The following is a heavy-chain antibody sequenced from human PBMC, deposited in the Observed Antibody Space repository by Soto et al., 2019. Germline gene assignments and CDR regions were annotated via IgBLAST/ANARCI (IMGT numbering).Heavy chain of an antibody. D-gene: IGHD3-3*01. V-gene: IGHV3-11*01. J-gene: IGHJ4*02. CDR3: ARDQSNGVVEWSWY. CDR1: GFTFSDYY. Sequence: PGGSLRLSCAASGFTFSDYYMSWIRQAPGKGLEWVSYISSSGSTIYYADSVKGRFTISRDNAKNSLYLQMNSLRAEDTAVYYCARDQSNGVVEWSWYWGQGTLVTVSS. CDR2: ISSSGSTI.